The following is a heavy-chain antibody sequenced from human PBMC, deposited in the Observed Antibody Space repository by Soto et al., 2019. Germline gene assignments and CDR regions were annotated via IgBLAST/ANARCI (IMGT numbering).Heavy chain of an antibody. D-gene: IGHD1-1*01. Sequence: PSETLSLTCTVSGASISGFYWSWLRKSAGRGREWIGRIYATGTTDYNPSLKSRVMMSVDTSKKQFSLKLRSVTAADTAVYYCVRDGTKTLRDWFDPWGQGISVTVSS. V-gene: IGHV4-4*07. CDR3: VRDGTKTLRDWFDP. J-gene: IGHJ5*02. CDR2: IYATGTT. CDR1: GASISGFY.